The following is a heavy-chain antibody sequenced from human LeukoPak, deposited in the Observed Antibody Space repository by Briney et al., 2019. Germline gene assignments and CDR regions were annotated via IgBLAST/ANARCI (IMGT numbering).Heavy chain of an antibody. CDR1: GFIFSTYG. V-gene: IGHV3-48*01. CDR2: INLNSRTI. CDR3: ARGGAARPDY. D-gene: IGHD6-6*01. J-gene: IGHJ4*02. Sequence: GESLKISCAASGFIFSTYGMNWVRQAPGKGLEWVSYINLNSRTIDYADSVRGRFTISRDNAKSSLYLQMNSLRAEDTAVYFCARGGAARPDYWGQGTLVTVFS.